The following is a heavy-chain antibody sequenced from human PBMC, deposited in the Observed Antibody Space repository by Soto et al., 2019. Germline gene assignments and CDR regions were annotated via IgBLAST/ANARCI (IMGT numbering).Heavy chain of an antibody. D-gene: IGHD2-2*01. CDR3: ARGGYCSSTSCYLSKAWFDP. CDR2: IYYSGST. V-gene: IGHV4-31*03. CDR1: GGSISSGGYY. J-gene: IGHJ5*02. Sequence: SETLSLTCTVSGGSISSGGYYWSWIRQHPGKGLEWIGYIYYSGSTYYNPSLKSRVTISVDTSKNQFSLKLSSVTAADTAVYYCARGGYCSSTSCYLSKAWFDPWGQGTLVTVSS.